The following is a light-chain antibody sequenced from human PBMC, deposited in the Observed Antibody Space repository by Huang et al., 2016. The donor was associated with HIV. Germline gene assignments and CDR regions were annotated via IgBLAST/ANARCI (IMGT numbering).Light chain of an antibody. CDR3: QQYNRWPRHT. V-gene: IGKV3-15*01. CDR2: GAS. Sequence: EIVMTQSPATLSVSPGERATLSCRASQSVSSNLAWYQQKPGQAPRLLSYGASTRATGIPARFSGGGSGSEFTLTISSLQSEDFAVYYCQQYNRWPRHTFGQGTKVEIK. CDR1: QSVSSN. J-gene: IGKJ2*01.